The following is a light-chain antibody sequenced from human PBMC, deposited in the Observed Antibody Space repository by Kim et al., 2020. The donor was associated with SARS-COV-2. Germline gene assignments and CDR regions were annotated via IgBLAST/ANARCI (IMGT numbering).Light chain of an antibody. CDR2: AAS. CDR1: QDISNY. J-gene: IGKJ1*01. Sequence: ASVGDRVTITCRASQDISNYLAWYQQKPGKVPKLLIYAASTLQSGVSSRFGGTGSGTDFTLTISSLQPEDVATYYCQKYYSDPLFGQGTKVDIK. CDR3: QKYYSDPL. V-gene: IGKV1-27*01.